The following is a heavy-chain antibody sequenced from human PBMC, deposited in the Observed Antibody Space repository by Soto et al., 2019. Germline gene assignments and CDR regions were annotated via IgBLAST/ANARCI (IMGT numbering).Heavy chain of an antibody. D-gene: IGHD6-6*01. CDR2: IYPGDSDT. V-gene: IGHV5-51*01. J-gene: IGHJ6*02. Sequence: VESLKISCNGSGYSFTSYWIGWVRQMPWKGLEWMGIIYPGDSDTRYSPSFQGQVTISADKSISTAYLQWSSLKASDTAMYYCARRHSSSYYYYYGMDVWGQGTTVTVSS. CDR3: ARRHSSSYYYYYGMDV. CDR1: GYSFTSYW.